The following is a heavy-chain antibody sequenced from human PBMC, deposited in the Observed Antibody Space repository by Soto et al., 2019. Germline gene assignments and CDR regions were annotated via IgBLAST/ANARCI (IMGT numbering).Heavy chain of an antibody. D-gene: IGHD2-15*01. Sequence: SVKVSCKASGGTFSSYAISWVRQAPGQGLEWMGGIIPIFGTANYAQKFQGRVTITADEPTSTAYMELSSLRSEDTAVYYCANRAVALRSYYFDYWGQGTLVTVSS. J-gene: IGHJ4*02. CDR2: IIPIFGTA. CDR3: ANRAVALRSYYFDY. V-gene: IGHV1-69*13. CDR1: GGTFSSYA.